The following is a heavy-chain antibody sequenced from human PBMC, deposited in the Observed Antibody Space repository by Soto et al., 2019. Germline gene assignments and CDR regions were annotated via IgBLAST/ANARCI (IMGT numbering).Heavy chain of an antibody. D-gene: IGHD6-6*01. Sequence: QVQLQESGPGLVKPSQTLSLTCTVSGGSISSGGYYWSWIRQHPGKGLEWIGYIYYSGSTYYNPSLKGRVTISVDTSKNQFSLKLSSVTAADTAVYYCARGRGIAARPEYFDYWGQGTLVTVSS. CDR3: ARGRGIAARPEYFDY. J-gene: IGHJ4*02. CDR2: IYYSGST. CDR1: GGSISSGGYY. V-gene: IGHV4-31*03.